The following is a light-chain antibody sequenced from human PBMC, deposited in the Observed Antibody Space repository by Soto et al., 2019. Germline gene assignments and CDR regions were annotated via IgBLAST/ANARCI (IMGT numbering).Light chain of an antibody. CDR3: QQYNNWPS. CDR1: QSVSST. J-gene: IGKJ1*01. V-gene: IGKV3D-15*01. Sequence: EIVLTQSPGTLSLSPGERATLSCRASQSVSSTSLAWYQQKPGQAPRLLIYGASTRATGIPDRFSGSGSGTDFTLTISSLQSEDFAVYYCQQYNNWPSFGQGTKVDI. CDR2: GAS.